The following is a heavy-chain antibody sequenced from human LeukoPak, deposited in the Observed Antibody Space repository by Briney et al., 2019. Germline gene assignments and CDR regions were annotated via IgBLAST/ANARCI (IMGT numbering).Heavy chain of an antibody. Sequence: PSGTLSLTCAASGGSISSSNWWSWVRQPPGKGLEWIGEIYHSGSTNYNPSLKSRVTISVDKSKNQFSLKLSSVTAADTAVYYCARDAAVRGVIITSNWFDPWGQGTLVTVSS. CDR1: GGSISSSNW. J-gene: IGHJ5*02. CDR3: ARDAAVRGVIITSNWFDP. CDR2: IYHSGST. V-gene: IGHV4-4*02. D-gene: IGHD3-10*01.